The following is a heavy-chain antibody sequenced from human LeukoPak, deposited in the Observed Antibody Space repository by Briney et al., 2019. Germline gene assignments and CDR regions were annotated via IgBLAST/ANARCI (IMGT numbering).Heavy chain of an antibody. CDR2: IYYTRST. Sequence: SETLSLTCTVSGGSISSYYWSWIRQPPGKGLEWIGYIYYTRSTHYNPSLKSRVTISVDTSKNQFSLKLSSVTAADTAVYYCARKVVRGVICWFDAWGQGTLVTVSS. CDR1: GGSISSYY. CDR3: ARKVVRGVICWFDA. V-gene: IGHV4-59*01. D-gene: IGHD3-10*01. J-gene: IGHJ5*02.